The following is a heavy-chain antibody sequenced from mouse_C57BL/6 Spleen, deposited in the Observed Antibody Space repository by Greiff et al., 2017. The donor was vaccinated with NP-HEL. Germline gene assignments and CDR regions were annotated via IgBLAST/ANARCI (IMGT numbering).Heavy chain of an antibody. V-gene: IGHV3-8*01. CDR1: GYSITSDY. CDR3: ARSYERGAMDY. Sequence: VQLKESGPGLAKPSQTLSLTCSVPGYSITSDYWSWIRKFPGNKLEYMGYISYSGSTYYNPSLKSRISITRDTSKNQYYLQLNSVTTEETATYYCARSYERGAMDYWGQGTSVTVSS. J-gene: IGHJ4*01. D-gene: IGHD2-12*01. CDR2: ISYSGST.